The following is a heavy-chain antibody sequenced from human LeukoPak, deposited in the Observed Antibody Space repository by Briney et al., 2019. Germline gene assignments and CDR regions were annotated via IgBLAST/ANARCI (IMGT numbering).Heavy chain of an antibody. V-gene: IGHV1-2*02. CDR1: GYTFTDDY. CDR3: ARSPDILTGENFDY. CDR2: INPNSGVT. J-gene: IGHJ4*02. D-gene: IGHD3-9*01. Sequence: ASVKVSCKASGYTFTDDYVHWVRQAPGQGLEWMGWINPNSGVTNCAQKCQGRVTMTRDMSISTAYMELSRLRSDDTAVYYCARSPDILTGENFDYWGQGTLVTVSS.